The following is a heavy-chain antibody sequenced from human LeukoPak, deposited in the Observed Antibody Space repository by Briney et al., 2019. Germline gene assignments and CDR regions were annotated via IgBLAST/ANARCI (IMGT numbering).Heavy chain of an antibody. Sequence: SETLSLTCAVYGGSFGGYYWSWFRQPPGKGLDWIGEINHSGSTNYNPSLKSRVTISVDTSKNQFSLKLSSVTAADTAVYYCARRLGYSYGYWFDPWGQGTLVTVSS. CDR1: GGSFGGYY. J-gene: IGHJ5*02. V-gene: IGHV4-34*01. CDR2: INHSGST. D-gene: IGHD5-18*01. CDR3: ARRLGYSYGYWFDP.